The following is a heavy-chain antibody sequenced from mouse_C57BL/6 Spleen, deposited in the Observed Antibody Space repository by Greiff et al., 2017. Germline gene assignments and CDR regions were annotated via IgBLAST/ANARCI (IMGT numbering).Heavy chain of an antibody. CDR2: ISDGGSYT. CDR3: ARVQVGLYGYDAMDY. CDR1: GFTFSSYA. Sequence: EVQVVESGGGLVKPGWSLKLSCAASGFTFSSYAMSWVRQTPEKRLEWVATISDGGSYTYYPDNVKGRFTISRDNAKNNLYLQMSHLRSEDTAMYNSARVQVGLYGYDAMDYWGQGTSVTVSS. J-gene: IGHJ4*01. V-gene: IGHV5-4*01. D-gene: IGHD1-3*01.